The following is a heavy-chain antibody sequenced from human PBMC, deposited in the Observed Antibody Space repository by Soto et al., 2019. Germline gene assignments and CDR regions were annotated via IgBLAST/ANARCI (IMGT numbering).Heavy chain of an antibody. Sequence: PGGSLRLSCAASGITFNSYAMHWVRQAPGKGLEWVALISYDGNHKFYANSVKGRFTISRDNAKNSLYLQMNSLRAEDTAVYYCARAVVPAADYYGMDVWGQGTTVTVSS. CDR1: GITFNSYA. CDR3: ARAVVPAADYYGMDV. J-gene: IGHJ6*02. V-gene: IGHV3-30*03. CDR2: ISYDGNHK. D-gene: IGHD2-2*01.